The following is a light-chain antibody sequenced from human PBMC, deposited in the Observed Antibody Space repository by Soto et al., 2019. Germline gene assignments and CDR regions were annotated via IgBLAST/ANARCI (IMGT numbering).Light chain of an antibody. CDR2: DVT. CDR3: QQYDGSPPWYV. Sequence: EIVLTQSPGTLSLSPGDRATLSCRASQSVSGSYLSWYQQNPGQSPRLLIYDVTNKAAGIPDRFSGSGSGADFTLTILSLEPEEFAVYFCQQYDGSPPWYVFGHGTKLEIK. CDR1: QSVSGSY. J-gene: IGKJ2*01. V-gene: IGKV3-20*01.